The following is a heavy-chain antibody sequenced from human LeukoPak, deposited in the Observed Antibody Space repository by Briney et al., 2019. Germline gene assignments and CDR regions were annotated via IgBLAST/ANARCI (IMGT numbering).Heavy chain of an antibody. Sequence: ASVKVSCKASGYTFTSYGISWVRQAPGQGLEWMGWISAYNGNTNYAQKLQGRVTMTTDISTSTAYMELRSLRSDDTAVYYCASGDYGDPPLNYWGQGTLVTVSS. V-gene: IGHV1-18*01. CDR2: ISAYNGNT. J-gene: IGHJ4*02. CDR3: ASGDYGDPPLNY. D-gene: IGHD4/OR15-4a*01. CDR1: GYTFTSYG.